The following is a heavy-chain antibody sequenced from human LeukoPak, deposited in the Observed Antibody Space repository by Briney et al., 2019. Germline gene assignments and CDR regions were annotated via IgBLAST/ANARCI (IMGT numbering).Heavy chain of an antibody. Sequence: GGSLRLSCAASGFPFNVQTMSWVRQAPGKGLDWVASMREDGTEIHYVDSVEGRFTISRDNPQNSLYLQMNSLRAEDTAVYYCVRGGATRGRFENWGQGTLVTVSS. CDR2: MREDGTEI. CDR1: GFPFNVQT. J-gene: IGHJ4*02. V-gene: IGHV3-7*01. D-gene: IGHD1-26*01. CDR3: VRGGATRGRFEN.